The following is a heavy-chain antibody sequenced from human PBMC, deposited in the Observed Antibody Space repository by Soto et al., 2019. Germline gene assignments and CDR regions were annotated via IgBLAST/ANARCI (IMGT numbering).Heavy chain of an antibody. CDR1: GCSISSGGYY. D-gene: IGHD4-17*01. J-gene: IGHJ5*02. V-gene: IGHV4-31*03. CDR3: ARNAPGEKFDP. Sequence: SETLFLTCTVSGCSISSGGYYWSWIRQHPGKGLEWIGYIYYSGSTYYNPSLKSRVTISVATSKNQFSLKLSSVTAADTAVYYCARNAPGEKFDPWGQGTLVTVSS. CDR2: IYYSGST.